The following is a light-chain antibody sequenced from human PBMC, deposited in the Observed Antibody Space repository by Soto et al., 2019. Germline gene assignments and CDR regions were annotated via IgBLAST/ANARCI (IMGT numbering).Light chain of an antibody. CDR1: SSNIGRNS. V-gene: IGLV1-44*01. CDR2: NNN. CDR3: ASWDDNLNGPLL. J-gene: IGLJ2*01. Sequence: QSVLTQPPSASGTPGQRVTISCSGGSSNIGRNSVSWYQQVPGTAPKLIICNNNERPSGIPGRFSGSKSGASASLAIVGLQSEDEADYFCASWDDNLNGPLLFGGGTKVT.